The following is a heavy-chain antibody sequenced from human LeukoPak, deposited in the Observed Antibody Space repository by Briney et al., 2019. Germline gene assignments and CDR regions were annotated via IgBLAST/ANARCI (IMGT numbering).Heavy chain of an antibody. Sequence: QAGGSLRLSCAASGFTFSSYEIHWVRQAPGKGLEWVSYISSSGSTMYYADSVKGRFTISRDNAKNSLYLQMNSLRAEDTAFYYCARESSGGYYFDVFDIWGQGTMVTVSS. CDR2: ISSSGSTM. CDR1: GFTFSSYE. V-gene: IGHV3-48*03. CDR3: ARESSGGYYFDVFDI. J-gene: IGHJ3*02. D-gene: IGHD3-22*01.